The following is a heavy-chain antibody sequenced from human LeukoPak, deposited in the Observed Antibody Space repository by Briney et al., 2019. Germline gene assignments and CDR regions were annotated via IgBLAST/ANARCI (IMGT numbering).Heavy chain of an antibody. CDR2: IYYSGST. CDR1: GGSISSYY. J-gene: IGHJ4*02. CDR3: ARHGSYYPYYFDY. Sequence: PSETLSLTCTVSGGSISSYYWSWIRQPPGKGLEWIGYIYYSGSTNYNPSLKSRVTISVDTSKNQFSLKLSSVTAADTAVYYCARHGSYYPYYFDYWGQGTLVTVSS. V-gene: IGHV4-59*08. D-gene: IGHD3-22*01.